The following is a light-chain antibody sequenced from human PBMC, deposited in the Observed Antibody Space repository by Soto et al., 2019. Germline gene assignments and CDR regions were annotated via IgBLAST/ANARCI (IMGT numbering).Light chain of an antibody. J-gene: IGKJ4*01. CDR3: QQRYNWPLT. CDR2: DAS. V-gene: IGKV3-11*01. CDR1: QSVNSY. Sequence: EIVLTQSPATLSLSPGERATLSCRASQSVNSYLAWYQQKPGQAPRLLIYDASNRATGIPARFSGSGSGTVFTLTISSLAPEDFAVYYCQQRYNWPLTFGGGTKVDIK.